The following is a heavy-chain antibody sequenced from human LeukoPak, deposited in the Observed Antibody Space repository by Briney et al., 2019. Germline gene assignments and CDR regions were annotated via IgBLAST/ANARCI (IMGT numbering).Heavy chain of an antibody. CDR2: ISSSSSYI. Sequence: GGSLRLSCAASGFTFSSYSMNWVHQAPGKGLEWVSSISSSSSYIYYADSVKGRFTISRDNAKNSLYLQMNSLRAEDTAVYYCARVSLSSGWYDHWGQGTLVTVSS. V-gene: IGHV3-21*01. CDR1: GFTFSSYS. D-gene: IGHD6-19*01. J-gene: IGHJ5*02. CDR3: ARVSLSSGWYDH.